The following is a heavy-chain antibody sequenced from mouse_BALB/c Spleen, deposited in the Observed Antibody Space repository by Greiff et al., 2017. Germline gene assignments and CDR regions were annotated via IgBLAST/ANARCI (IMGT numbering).Heavy chain of an antibody. CDR2: ISSGGST. D-gene: IGHD2-4*01. J-gene: IGHJ2*01. Sequence: EVKLMESGGGLVKPGGSLKLSCAASGFTFSSYAMSWVRQTPEKRLEWVASISSGGSTYYPDSVKGRFTISRDNARNILYLQMSSLRSEDTAMYYCARVYDYGEGYYFDYWGQGTTLTVSS. CDR1: GFTFSSYA. CDR3: ARVYDYGEGYYFDY. V-gene: IGHV5-6-5*01.